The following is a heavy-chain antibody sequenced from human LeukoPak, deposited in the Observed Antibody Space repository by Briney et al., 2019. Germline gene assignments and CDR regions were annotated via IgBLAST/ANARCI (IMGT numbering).Heavy chain of an antibody. D-gene: IGHD2-2*01. CDR3: ARPSLNIVVVPAATPLAFDI. J-gene: IGHJ3*02. Sequence: ASVKVSCKASGYTFTSYGISWVRQAPGQGLEWMGWISAYNGNTNYAQKLQGRVTMTTDTSTSTAYMELRSLRSDDTAVYYCARPSLNIVVVPAATPLAFDIWGQGTMVTVSS. V-gene: IGHV1-18*01. CDR2: ISAYNGNT. CDR1: GYTFTSYG.